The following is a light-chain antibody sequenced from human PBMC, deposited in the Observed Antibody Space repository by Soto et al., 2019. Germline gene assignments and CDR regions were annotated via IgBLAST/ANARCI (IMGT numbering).Light chain of an antibody. CDR2: GAS. J-gene: IGKJ4*01. CDR3: QQYATSPVT. CDR1: QSVNSNY. Sequence: EIVMTQSPATLSVSPGERATLSCRASQSVNSNYLAWYQQKPGQAPRLLIYGASSWATGIPDRFSGSGSGTDFTLTISRLEPEDFAVYYCQQYATSPVTFAGGTKVDIK. V-gene: IGKV3-20*01.